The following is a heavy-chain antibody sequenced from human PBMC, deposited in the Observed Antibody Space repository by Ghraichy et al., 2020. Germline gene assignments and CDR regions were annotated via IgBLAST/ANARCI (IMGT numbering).Heavy chain of an antibody. CDR2: MNPDSGHT. CDR1: GYTFTSDD. Sequence: ASVKVSCKASGYTFTSDDINWVRQAPGQGLEWMGWMNPDSGHTDYAQKFQGRVTMTRNTSISTAYMELSSLKSEDTAVYYCARALFDGIIMVRGLPDNWGQGTLVTVSS. V-gene: IGHV1-8*01. D-gene: IGHD3-10*01. CDR3: ARALFDGIIMVRGLPDN. J-gene: IGHJ4*02.